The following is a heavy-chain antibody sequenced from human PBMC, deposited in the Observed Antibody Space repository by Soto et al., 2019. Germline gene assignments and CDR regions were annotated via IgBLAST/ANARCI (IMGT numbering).Heavy chain of an antibody. V-gene: IGHV3-72*01. CDR1: GFTFSDHY. J-gene: IGHJ4*02. D-gene: IGHD3-10*01. CDR2: SRDKANSYTT. Sequence: EVQLVESGGGLVQPGGSLRLSCTASGFTFSDHYMDWVRQAAGKGLEWVGRSRDKANSYTTEYAASVKGRFTFSRDDSQKLLYMQMNSLKAEDTAFYYCARSPLFEGSGSQYFDYWGQGTLVTVSS. CDR3: ARSPLFEGSGSQYFDY.